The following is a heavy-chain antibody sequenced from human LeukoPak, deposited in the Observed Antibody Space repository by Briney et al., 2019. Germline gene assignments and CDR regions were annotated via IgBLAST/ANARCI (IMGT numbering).Heavy chain of an antibody. Sequence: PSETLSLTCTVSGGSISSHNWSWIRQTPGKGLEYIGYIYYSGSTNYNPSLKSRVTMSVDTSKNQFSLKLRSVTAADTAVYYCARRLMITSSHAFDIWGQGTMDTVSS. V-gene: IGHV4-59*08. CDR1: GGSISSHN. CDR3: ARRLMITSSHAFDI. D-gene: IGHD3-16*01. CDR2: IYYSGST. J-gene: IGHJ3*02.